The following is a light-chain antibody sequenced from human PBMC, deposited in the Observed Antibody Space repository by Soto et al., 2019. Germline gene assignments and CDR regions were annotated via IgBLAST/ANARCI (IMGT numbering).Light chain of an antibody. CDR3: QQYSDWPT. V-gene: IGKV3-15*01. CDR2: GAS. CDR1: QSVSSN. J-gene: IGKJ1*01. Sequence: EMMMTQSPATLSVSPGERATLSCRASQSVSSNLAWYQQKPGQAPRLLIYGASTRATGFPARFSGSGSGTEFILTISSLQSEDFAVYYCQQYSDWPTVGQGTKLEIK.